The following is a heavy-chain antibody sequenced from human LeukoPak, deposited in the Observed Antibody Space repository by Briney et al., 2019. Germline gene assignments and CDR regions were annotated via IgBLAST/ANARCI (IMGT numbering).Heavy chain of an antibody. D-gene: IGHD3-22*01. J-gene: IGHJ3*02. Sequence: GGSLRLSCAASGFTFSSYWMHWVRQAPGKGLVWVSRINSDGSSTSYADSVKGRFTISRDNAKNSLYLQINSLRAEDTAVYYCARELGHYYDSSGYPDAFDIWGQGTMVTVSS. CDR1: GFTFSSYW. V-gene: IGHV3-74*01. CDR3: ARELGHYYDSSGYPDAFDI. CDR2: INSDGSST.